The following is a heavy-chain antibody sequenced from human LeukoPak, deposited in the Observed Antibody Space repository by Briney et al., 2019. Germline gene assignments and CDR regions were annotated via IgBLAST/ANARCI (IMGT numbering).Heavy chain of an antibody. V-gene: IGHV3-7*03. J-gene: IGHJ6*02. Sequence: AGGSLRLSCAASGFTLSSYWMNWARQAPGKGLEWVASINHNGNVNYYVDSVKGRFTISRDNAKNSLYLQMNSLRVEDTAVYYCARDCGGDCVYYYYGMDVWGQGTTVTVS. CDR2: INHNGNVN. D-gene: IGHD2-21*02. CDR3: ARDCGGDCVYYYYGMDV. CDR1: GFTLSSYW.